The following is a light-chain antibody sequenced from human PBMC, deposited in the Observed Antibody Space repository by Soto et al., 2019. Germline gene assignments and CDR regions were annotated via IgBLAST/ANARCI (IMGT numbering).Light chain of an antibody. J-gene: IGKJ4*01. V-gene: IGKV4-1*01. CDR1: QSVLYSSNNKNY. CDR3: QQYYTTLALT. CDR2: WAS. Sequence: DIVMTQSPDSLAVSLGERATINCKSSQSVLYSSNNKNYLAWYQQKPGQPPKLLISWASTRESGVPDRFSASGSGTDFTLTISSLQAGDVAVYYCQQYYTTLALTFGGGTKVDIK.